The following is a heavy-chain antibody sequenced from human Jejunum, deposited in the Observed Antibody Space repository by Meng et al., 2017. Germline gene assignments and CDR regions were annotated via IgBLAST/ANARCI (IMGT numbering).Heavy chain of an antibody. V-gene: IGHV1-2*06. CDR2: INPNSDGT. CDR3: AREGNYYGSGSSPLDS. CDR1: GYTFTGYY. Sequence: VHLVQSGAEVKKPGASVTLSCKTSGYTFTGYYVHWVRQAPGQGLEWMGRINPNSDGTNFAQKFQGRITMARDTSISTAYMGLTTLRSDDTAVYYCAREGNYYGSGSSPLDSWGQGALVTVSS. J-gene: IGHJ4*02. D-gene: IGHD3-10*01.